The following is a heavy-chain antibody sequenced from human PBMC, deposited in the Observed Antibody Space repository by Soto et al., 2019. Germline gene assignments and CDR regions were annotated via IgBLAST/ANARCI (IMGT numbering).Heavy chain of an antibody. CDR1: GYSISSGYY. CDR3: ARDTTGTELYWFDP. D-gene: IGHD1-1*01. CDR2: IYHSGST. Sequence: SETLSLTCAVSGYSISSGYYWGWIRQPPGKGLEWIGSIYHSGSTYYNPSLKSRVTISVDTSKNQFSLKLSSVTAADTAVYYCARDTTGTELYWFDPWAQGALVTVSS. V-gene: IGHV4-38-2*02. J-gene: IGHJ5*02.